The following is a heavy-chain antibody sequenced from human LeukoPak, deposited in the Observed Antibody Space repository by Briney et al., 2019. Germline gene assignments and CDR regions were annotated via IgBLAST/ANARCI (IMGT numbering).Heavy chain of an antibody. Sequence: SETLSLTCTVSGGSISSYYWSWIRQPPGKGLEWIGYIYYSGSTNYNPSLKSRVTISVDTSKNQFSLKLSSVTAADTAVYYCARVTVAGTRKKKGYFDYWGQGTLVTVSS. CDR3: ARVTVAGTRKKKGYFDY. CDR1: GGSISSYY. J-gene: IGHJ4*02. D-gene: IGHD6-19*01. V-gene: IGHV4-59*12. CDR2: IYYSGST.